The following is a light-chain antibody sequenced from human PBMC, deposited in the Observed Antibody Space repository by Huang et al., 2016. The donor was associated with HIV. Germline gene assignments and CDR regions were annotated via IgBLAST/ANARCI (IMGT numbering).Light chain of an antibody. J-gene: IGKJ1*01. Sequence: DLQMTQSPSVMSASVGDSVTITCRASQGINNYLAWFQQKPGKGPKRLIYAASNLQSGVPSRFSGSGSETEFTLTISSLQPEDFATYYCLQHNTYPWTFGQGTKVEIK. CDR2: AAS. V-gene: IGKV1-17*03. CDR1: QGINNY. CDR3: LQHNTYPWT.